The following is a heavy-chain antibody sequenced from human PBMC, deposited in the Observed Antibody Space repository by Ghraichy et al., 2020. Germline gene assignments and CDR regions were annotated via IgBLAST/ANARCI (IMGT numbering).Heavy chain of an antibody. J-gene: IGHJ4*02. CDR2: ISGSGGGT. CDR1: GFTFSSHA. Sequence: GSLRLSCAASGFTFSSHAMSWVRQAPGKGLEWVSTISGSGGGTYYAASVKGRFTISRDNSKNTLYLQMNSLRAEDTAVYYCAKVGSSWYNPFDYWGQGTLVTVSS. D-gene: IGHD6-13*01. V-gene: IGHV3-23*01. CDR3: AKVGSSWYNPFDY.